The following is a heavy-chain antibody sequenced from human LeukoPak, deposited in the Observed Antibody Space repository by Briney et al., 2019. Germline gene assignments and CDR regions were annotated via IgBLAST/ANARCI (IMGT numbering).Heavy chain of an antibody. CDR3: QRAEYDILTGYYNPTDY. J-gene: IGHJ4*02. CDR2: INPNSGGT. V-gene: IGHV1-2*02. Sequence: ASVKVSCKASGYTFTGYYMHWVRQAPGQGLEWMGWINPNSGGTNYAQKFQGRVTMTRDTSISTAYMELSRLRSDDTAVYYWQRAEYDILTGYYNPTDYWGQGTLVTVSS. D-gene: IGHD3-9*01. CDR1: GYTFTGYY.